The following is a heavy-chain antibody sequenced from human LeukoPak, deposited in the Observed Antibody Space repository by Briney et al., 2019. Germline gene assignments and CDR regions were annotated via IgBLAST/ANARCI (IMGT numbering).Heavy chain of an antibody. CDR2: IIPILGIA. CDR1: GGTFSSYA. J-gene: IGHJ4*02. Sequence: ASVKVSCKASGGTFSSYAISWVRQAPGQGLEWMGRIIPILGIANYAQKFQGRVTITADKSTTTAYMELSSLRSEDTAVYYCARDPYDILTGYYLPLGIDYWGQGTLVTVSS. V-gene: IGHV1-69*04. CDR3: ARDPYDILTGYYLPLGIDY. D-gene: IGHD3-9*01.